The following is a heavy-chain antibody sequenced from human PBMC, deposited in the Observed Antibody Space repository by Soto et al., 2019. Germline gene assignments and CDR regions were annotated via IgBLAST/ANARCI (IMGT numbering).Heavy chain of an antibody. CDR2: VIPIFGTA. CDR3: ASHYDSSGYYYRGLDY. J-gene: IGHJ4*02. V-gene: IGHV1-69*12. Sequence: QVQLVQSGAEVKKPGSSVKVSCKASGGTFSSYAITWVRQAPGQGLEWMGGVIPIFGTADYAQKFQGRVKITADASPSTGNMELSSLRAEHTAVYYCASHYDSSGYYYRGLDYWGQGTLVTVSS. CDR1: GGTFSSYA. D-gene: IGHD3-22*01.